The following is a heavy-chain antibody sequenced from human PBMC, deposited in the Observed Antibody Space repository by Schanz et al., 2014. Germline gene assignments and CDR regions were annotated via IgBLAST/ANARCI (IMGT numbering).Heavy chain of an antibody. J-gene: IGHJ3*02. D-gene: IGHD3-10*01. V-gene: IGHV3-23*01. Sequence: EVQLLESGGGLVQPGGSLRLSCAASGFTFSAYAMTWVRQIPGKGLEWVSAISGSGGSTYYADSVKGRFTISRDNSKNTLYLQMSSLTTEDTAVYYCARGGFGELSAFDIWGQGTMVTVSS. CDR3: ARGGFGELSAFDI. CDR2: ISGSGGST. CDR1: GFTFSAYA.